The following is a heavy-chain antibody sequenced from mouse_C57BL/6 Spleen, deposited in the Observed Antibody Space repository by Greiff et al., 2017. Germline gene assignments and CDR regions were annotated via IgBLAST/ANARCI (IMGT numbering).Heavy chain of an antibody. Sequence: QVQLQQSGAELVRPGTSVKVSCKASGYAFTNYLIEWVKQRPGQGLEWIGVINPGSGGTNYNEKFKGKATLTADKSSSTAYMQLSSLTSEDSAVYFCARKGDAEDYFDYWGQGTTRTVSS. D-gene: IGHD3-3*01. V-gene: IGHV1-54*01. J-gene: IGHJ2*01. CDR3: ARKGDAEDYFDY. CDR2: INPGSGGT. CDR1: GYAFTNYL.